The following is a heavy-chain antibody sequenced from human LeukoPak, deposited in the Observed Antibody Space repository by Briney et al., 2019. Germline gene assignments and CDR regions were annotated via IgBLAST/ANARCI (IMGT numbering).Heavy chain of an antibody. J-gene: IGHJ5*02. Sequence: GRSLRLSCAASGFTFSSYAMHWVRQAPGKGLEWVAVISYDGSNKYYADSVKGRFTISRDNSKNTLYLQMNSLRAEDTAVYYCARLSSHYGDYKVDPWGQGTLVTVSS. CDR2: ISYDGSNK. CDR3: ARLSSHYGDYKVDP. V-gene: IGHV3-30*04. D-gene: IGHD4-17*01. CDR1: GFTFSSYA.